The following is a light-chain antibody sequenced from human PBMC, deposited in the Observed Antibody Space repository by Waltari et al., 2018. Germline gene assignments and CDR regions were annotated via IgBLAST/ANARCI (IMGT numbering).Light chain of an antibody. CDR2: DAS. CDR3: QQYYNWPLT. CDR1: RSVTNM. V-gene: IGKV3-15*01. J-gene: IGKJ3*01. Sequence: EIVMTPSPAPLSVSPGEGVTLSCRASRSVTNMLAWYQQKPGQAPRLLMYDASTRAAGIPARFSGSESGTEFTLTINSLQSEDFAVYFCQQYYNWPLTFGPGTKVDIK.